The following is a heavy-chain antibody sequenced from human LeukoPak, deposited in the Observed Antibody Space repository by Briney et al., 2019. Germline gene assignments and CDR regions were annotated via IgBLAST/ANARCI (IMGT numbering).Heavy chain of an antibody. D-gene: IGHD6-6*01. CDR1: GFTFRSYG. V-gene: IGHV3-30*18. CDR3: AKDRGPYSSSSFPGGFDP. J-gene: IGHJ5*02. CDR2: ISYDGSNK. Sequence: GGSLRLSCAASGFTFRSYGMHWVRQAPGKGLEWVAVISYDGSNKYYADSVKGRFTISRDNSKNTLYLQMNSPRAEDTAVYYCAKDRGPYSSSSFPGGFDPWGQGTLVTVSS.